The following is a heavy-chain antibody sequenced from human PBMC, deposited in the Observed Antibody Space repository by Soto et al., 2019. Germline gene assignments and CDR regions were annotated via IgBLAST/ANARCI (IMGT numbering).Heavy chain of an antibody. Sequence: GGSLRLSCAASGFTVSSNYMSWVRQAPGKGLEWVSVIYSGGSTYYADSVKGRFTISRDNSKNTLYLQMNSLRAEDTAVYYCARDRIVVPAARLGYYYYMDVWGKGTTVTVSS. CDR1: GFTVSSNY. J-gene: IGHJ6*03. CDR3: ARDRIVVPAARLGYYYYMDV. D-gene: IGHD2-2*01. V-gene: IGHV3-66*01. CDR2: IYSGGST.